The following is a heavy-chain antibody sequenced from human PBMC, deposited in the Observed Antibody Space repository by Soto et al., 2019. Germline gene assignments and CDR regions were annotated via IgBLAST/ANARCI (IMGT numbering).Heavy chain of an antibody. Sequence: QVQLVQSGAEVKKPGSSVKVSCKASGGTFNNYPITWVRQAPGEGLEWMGGSIPIFGTANYAQKFQGRVTISVDESTSTAYMELSSLRSEDTAVYYCARDNPHSSAFYSSFDYWGRGTLVSVSS. D-gene: IGHD3-22*01. J-gene: IGHJ4*02. CDR3: ARDNPHSSAFYSSFDY. V-gene: IGHV1-69*01. CDR1: GGTFNNYP. CDR2: SIPIFGTA.